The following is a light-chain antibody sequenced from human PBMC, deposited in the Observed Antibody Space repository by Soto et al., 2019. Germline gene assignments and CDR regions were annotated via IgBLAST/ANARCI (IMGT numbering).Light chain of an antibody. V-gene: IGKV1-39*01. J-gene: IGKJ2*01. CDR2: ASS. CDR1: QTINNY. Sequence: DIQMTQSPSSLSASVGDRVTITCRASQTINNYLAWYQHKPGKAPQVLIYASSILQSGVPSRFSGSRSGTEFTLTISSLEPDDFVTYYCQQGHSPPRTFGQGTKLEMK. CDR3: QQGHSPPRT.